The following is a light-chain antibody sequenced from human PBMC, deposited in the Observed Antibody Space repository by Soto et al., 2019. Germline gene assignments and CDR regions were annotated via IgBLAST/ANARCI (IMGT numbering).Light chain of an antibody. Sequence: EIVMTQSPATLSVSPGERATLSCRASQSVSSNLAWYQQKPGQAPRLLIYGASTRATGIPARFSGSGSGTEFTLIISSLQSEDSAVYYCQQRSNWPITFGQGTRLEIK. CDR1: QSVSSN. V-gene: IGKV3-15*01. J-gene: IGKJ5*01. CDR2: GAS. CDR3: QQRSNWPIT.